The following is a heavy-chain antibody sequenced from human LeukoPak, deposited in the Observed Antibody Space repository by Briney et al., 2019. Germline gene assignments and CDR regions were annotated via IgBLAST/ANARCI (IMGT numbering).Heavy chain of an antibody. D-gene: IGHD3-3*01. J-gene: IGHJ4*02. CDR2: ISSSSSYI. Sequence: PGGSLRLSCAASGFTFSSYAMHWVRQAPGKGLEWVSSISSSSSYIYYADSVKGRFTISRDNAKNSLYLQMNSLRAEDTAVYYCARLLYDFWSGYLQPNAIDYWGQGTLVTVSS. CDR3: ARLLYDFWSGYLQPNAIDY. CDR1: GFTFSSYA. V-gene: IGHV3-21*01.